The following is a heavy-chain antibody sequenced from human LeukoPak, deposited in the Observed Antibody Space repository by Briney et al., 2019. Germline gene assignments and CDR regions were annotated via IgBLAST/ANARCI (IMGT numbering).Heavy chain of an antibody. CDR2: INPNSGGT. V-gene: IGHV1-2*06. CDR1: GYIFTAYH. Sequence: ASVKVSCKASGYIFTAYHMHWVRQAPGQGLEWMGRINPNSGGTNFAQKFQGRVTMTRDTSISTAYMELSRLSSDDTAVYYCARDSSSSWTSFDYWGQGTLVTVSS. J-gene: IGHJ4*02. CDR3: ARDSSSSWTSFDY. D-gene: IGHD6-13*01.